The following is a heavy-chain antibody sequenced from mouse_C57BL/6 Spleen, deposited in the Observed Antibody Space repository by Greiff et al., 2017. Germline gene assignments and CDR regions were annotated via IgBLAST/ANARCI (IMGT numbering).Heavy chain of an antibody. V-gene: IGHV1-55*01. CDR2: IYPGSGST. CDR1: GYTFTSYW. D-gene: IGHD2-5*01. J-gene: IGHJ1*03. Sequence: QVQLQQPGAELVKPGASVKMSCKASGYTFTSYWITWVKQRPGQGLEWIGDIYPGSGSTNYNEKFKSKATLTVDTSSSTAYMQLSSRTSEDSAVYYCSYYSNRYWYFDVWGTGTTVTVSS. CDR3: SYYSNRYWYFDV.